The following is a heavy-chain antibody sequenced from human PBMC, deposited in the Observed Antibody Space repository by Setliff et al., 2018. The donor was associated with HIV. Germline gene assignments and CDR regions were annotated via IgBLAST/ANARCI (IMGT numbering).Heavy chain of an antibody. D-gene: IGHD5-12*01. Sequence: KTSETLSLTCAVYGGSFSGYYWSWIRQPPGKGLGWIGEINHRGSTNCNPSLKSRVSISVDTSKNQFSLKLSSVTAADTAVYYFATLKMATIYRDFDYWGQGTLVTVSS. CDR1: GGSFSGYY. J-gene: IGHJ4*02. CDR3: ATLKMATIYRDFDY. CDR2: INHRGST. V-gene: IGHV4-34*01.